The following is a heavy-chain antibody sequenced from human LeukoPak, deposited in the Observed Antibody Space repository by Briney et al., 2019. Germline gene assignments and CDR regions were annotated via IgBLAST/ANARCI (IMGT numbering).Heavy chain of an antibody. V-gene: IGHV4-59*01. CDR2: IYYSGST. J-gene: IGHJ4*02. CDR3: ARDYYDSSGVNYFDY. Sequence: PSETLSLTCTVSGGSISSYYWSWIRQPPGKGLEWIGYIYYSGSTNYNPSLKSRVTISVDTSKNQFSLKLSSVTAADTAAYYCARDYYDSSGVNYFDYWGQGTLVTVSS. CDR1: GGSISSYY. D-gene: IGHD3-22*01.